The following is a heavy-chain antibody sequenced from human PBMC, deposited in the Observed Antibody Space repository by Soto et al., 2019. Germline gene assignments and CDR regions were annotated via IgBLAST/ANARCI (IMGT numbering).Heavy chain of an antibody. CDR1: SGTISSANW. CDR3: AREGTGTTRGSFDY. CDR2: IHPTGNT. V-gene: IGHV4-4*02. Sequence: QVQLQESGPGLVKPSGTLSLICSVSSGTISSANWWSWVRQAPGKGLEWIGEIHPTGNTNYNPSLESRLTISIDKSKNQFSLRLTSVTAADTGLYYCAREGTGTTRGSFDYWGQGTLVTVSS. J-gene: IGHJ4*02. D-gene: IGHD1-1*01.